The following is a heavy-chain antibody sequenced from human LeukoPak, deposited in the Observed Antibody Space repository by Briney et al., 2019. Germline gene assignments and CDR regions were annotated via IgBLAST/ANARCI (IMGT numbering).Heavy chain of an antibody. J-gene: IGHJ4*02. V-gene: IGHV3-74*01. CDR3: ARGNKVEMATITDY. CDR1: GFTFSSYW. Sequence: GGSLRLSCAVSGFTFSSYWMHWVRQAPGKGLVWVSRINSDGSSTNYADSVKGRFTISRDNAKNTLYLQMNSLRAEDTAVYYCARGNKVEMATITDYWGQGTLVTVSS. D-gene: IGHD5-24*01. CDR2: INSDGSST.